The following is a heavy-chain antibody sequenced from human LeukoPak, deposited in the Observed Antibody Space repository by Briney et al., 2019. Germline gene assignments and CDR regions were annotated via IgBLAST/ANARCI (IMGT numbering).Heavy chain of an antibody. D-gene: IGHD3-10*01. Sequence: SETLSLTCTVSGGSISSSYYYWGWIRQPPGKGLEWIGSMYYSGSTYYNPSLKSRVTISVDSSRNQFSLRLTSVTAADTAVYYCARKGSCNWFDPWGQGTLVTVSS. J-gene: IGHJ5*02. CDR2: MYYSGST. CDR1: GGSISSSYYY. V-gene: IGHV4-39*01. CDR3: ARKGSCNWFDP.